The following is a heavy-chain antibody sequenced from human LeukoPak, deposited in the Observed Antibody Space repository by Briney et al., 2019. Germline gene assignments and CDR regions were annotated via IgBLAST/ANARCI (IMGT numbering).Heavy chain of an antibody. Sequence: PSETLSLTCAVYGGSFSGYYWSWIRQPPGKGLEWIGEINHSGSTNYNPSLKSRVTISVDTSKNQFSLKLSSVTAADTAVYYCARDLPRGIAARLGRWFDPWGQGTLVTVSS. D-gene: IGHD6-6*01. CDR1: GGSFSGYY. CDR3: ARDLPRGIAARLGRWFDP. V-gene: IGHV4-34*01. CDR2: INHSGST. J-gene: IGHJ5*02.